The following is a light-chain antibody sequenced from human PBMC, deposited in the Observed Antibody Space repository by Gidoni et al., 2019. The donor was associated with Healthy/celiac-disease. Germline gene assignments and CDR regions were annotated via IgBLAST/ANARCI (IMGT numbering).Light chain of an antibody. CDR2: WAS. Sequence: DIVMTQSPDSLAASLGERATINCKSSQSVLYSSNNKNYLAWYQQKPGQPPKLLIYWASTRESGVPDRFSGSGSGTDFTLTISSLQAEDVAVYYCQQYYSTPLTFXPXTKVDIK. CDR1: QSVLYSSNNKNY. V-gene: IGKV4-1*01. CDR3: QQYYSTPLT. J-gene: IGKJ3*01.